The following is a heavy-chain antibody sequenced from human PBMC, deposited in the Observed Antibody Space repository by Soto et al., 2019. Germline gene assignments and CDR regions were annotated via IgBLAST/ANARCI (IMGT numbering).Heavy chain of an antibody. CDR3: ASPSCRRDGYNVGAFFFDN. J-gene: IGHJ3*02. V-gene: IGHV5-51*01. CDR2: IYPGDSDT. CDR1: GYSFTSYW. Sequence: GESLKISCKGSGYSFTSYWIGWVRQMPGKGLEWMGIIYPGDSDTRYSPSFQGQVTISADKSISTAYLQCSSLKPSGPARYYCASPSCRRDGYNVGAFFFDNWGQGTMVTVSS. D-gene: IGHD5-12*01.